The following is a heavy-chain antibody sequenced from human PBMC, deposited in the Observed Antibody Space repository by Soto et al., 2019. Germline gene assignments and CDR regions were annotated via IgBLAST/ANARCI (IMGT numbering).Heavy chain of an antibody. V-gene: IGHV6-1*01. CDR1: GDRVSXNSAA. CDR3: ARDFKRYSSPPGPLEY. J-gene: IGHJ4*02. CDR2: TYYRSKWYN. Sequence: SQTLSLTCASSGDRVSXNSAAWNWIRQSPSRGLEWLGRTYYRSKWYNDYAVSVKSRITINPDTSKNQFSLQLSSVTVADTAVYYCARDFKRYSSPPGPLEYWGLGTLVTVSS. D-gene: IGHD6-13*01.